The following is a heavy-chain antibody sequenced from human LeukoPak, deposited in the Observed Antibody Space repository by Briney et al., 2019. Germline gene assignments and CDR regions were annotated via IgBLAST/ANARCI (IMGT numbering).Heavy chain of an antibody. CDR1: GDSVTSGY. D-gene: IGHD2-15*01. V-gene: IGHV4-4*09. CDR2: IYDSGIT. J-gene: IGHJ1*01. CDR3: AGRGHRYSRD. Sequence: SETLSLTCTVSGDSVTSGYWSWIRQPPGKGLERIGYIYDSGITDYNPSLKSRLTISVDTSNNQFSLNLSSVTAADTAVYYCAGRGHRYSRDWGQGILVTVSS.